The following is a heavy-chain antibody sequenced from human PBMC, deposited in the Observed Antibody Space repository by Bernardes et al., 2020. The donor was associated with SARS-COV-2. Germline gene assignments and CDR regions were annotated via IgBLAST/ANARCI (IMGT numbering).Heavy chain of an antibody. J-gene: IGHJ4*02. CDR2: INWNGGKT. CDR3: ARVVYGELFPIHLDF. CDR1: GFVFDKHA. V-gene: IGHV3-20*04. D-gene: IGHD3-10*01. Sequence: GGSLRLSCAASGFVFDKHAFSWVRQAPGKGLEWVSGINWNGGKTGYGDSVRGRFTISRDNAKNSVSLEMNGLRAEDTALYYCARVVYGELFPIHLDFWGRGTRVTVSS.